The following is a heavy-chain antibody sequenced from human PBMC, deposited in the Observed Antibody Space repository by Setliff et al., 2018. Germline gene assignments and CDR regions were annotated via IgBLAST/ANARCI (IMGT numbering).Heavy chain of an antibody. CDR3: ARDPGFHSGTWCLGD. Sequence: PSETLSLTCAVYGDSLSDYYWSWIRQAPGKGPEWIEEINHRGSTNYSPSLRNRVTMSLDTSRNQFSLKLTSVTAADTAVYFCARDPGFHSGTWCLGDWGQGTQVTVSS. V-gene: IGHV4-34*01. CDR2: INHRGST. J-gene: IGHJ4*02. D-gene: IGHD2-8*01. CDR1: GDSLSDYY.